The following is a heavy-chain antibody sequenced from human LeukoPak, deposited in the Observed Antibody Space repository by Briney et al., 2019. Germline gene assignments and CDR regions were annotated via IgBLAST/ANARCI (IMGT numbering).Heavy chain of an antibody. J-gene: IGHJ4*02. CDR2: IYTSGST. Sequence: SETLSLTCTVSGDSISSYYWSWIRQPAGKGLEWIGRIYTSGSTNYNPSLKSRVTMSVDTSKNQFSLKLSSVTAADTAVYYCARDPIYCSSTSCPSSDWGQGTLVTVSS. V-gene: IGHV4-4*07. D-gene: IGHD2-2*01. CDR3: ARDPIYCSSTSCPSSD. CDR1: GDSISSYY.